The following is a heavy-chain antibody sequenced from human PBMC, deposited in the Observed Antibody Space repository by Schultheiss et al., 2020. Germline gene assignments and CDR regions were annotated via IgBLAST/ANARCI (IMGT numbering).Heavy chain of an antibody. CDR1: GFTFSSYS. CDR2: ISYDGSNK. D-gene: IGHD6-19*01. CDR3: ARGTVVAGLDY. Sequence: GESLKISCAASGFTFSSYSMNWVRQAPGKGLEWVAVISYDGSNKYYADSVKGRFTISRDNSKNTLYLQMNSLRAEDTAVYYCARGTVVAGLDYWGQGTLVTVSS. V-gene: IGHV3-30*03. J-gene: IGHJ4*02.